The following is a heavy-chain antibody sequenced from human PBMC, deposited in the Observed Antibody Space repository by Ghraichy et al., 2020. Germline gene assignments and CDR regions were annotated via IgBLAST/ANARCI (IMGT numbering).Heavy chain of an antibody. V-gene: IGHV3-53*01. CDR2: MYSGGAT. J-gene: IGHJ4*02. Sequence: GEPLNISCAVSGFAVDRNYMTWVRQAPGKGLEWVSFMYSGGATHYTDSVTGRFIVSRDNSRNTLYLQMNSLRAEDTAIYYCARVSGELYLYSDYWGQGTPVTVSS. D-gene: IGHD3-10*01. CDR1: GFAVDRNY. CDR3: ARVSGELYLYSDY.